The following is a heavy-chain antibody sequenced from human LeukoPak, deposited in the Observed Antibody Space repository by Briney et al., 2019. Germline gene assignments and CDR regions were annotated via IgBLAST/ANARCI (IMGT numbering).Heavy chain of an antibody. J-gene: IGHJ4*02. D-gene: IGHD6-13*01. CDR2: IYYSGST. V-gene: IGHV4-59*01. CDR3: ARSAYSNSWFIDY. CDR1: GGSISSYY. Sequence: SETLSLTCTVSGGSISSYYWSWIRQPPGRGLEWIGYIYYSGSTNYNPSLKSRVTISVDTSKNQFSLKLSSVTAADTAVYYCARSAYSNSWFIDYWGQGTLVTVSS.